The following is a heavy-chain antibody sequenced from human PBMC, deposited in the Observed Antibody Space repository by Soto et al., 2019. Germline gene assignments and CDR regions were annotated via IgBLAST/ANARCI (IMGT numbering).Heavy chain of an antibody. V-gene: IGHV3-15*07. Sequence: GGSLRLSCAASGFTFSNAWMNWVRQAPGKGLEWVGRIKSKTDGGTTDYAAPVKGRFTISRDDSKNTLYLQMNSLKTEDTAVYYCTTDPFVLTYLEYFDYWGQGTLVTVSS. J-gene: IGHJ4*02. D-gene: IGHD2-8*01. CDR3: TTDPFVLTYLEYFDY. CDR2: IKSKTDGGTT. CDR1: GFTFSNAW.